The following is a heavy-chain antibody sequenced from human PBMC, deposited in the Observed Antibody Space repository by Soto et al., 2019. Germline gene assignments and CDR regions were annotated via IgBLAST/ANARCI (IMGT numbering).Heavy chain of an antibody. D-gene: IGHD3-10*01. J-gene: IGHJ4*02. CDR2: IWYDGTNK. Sequence: QVQLVESGGGVVQPGRSLRLSCATSGFTFSSYGMYWVRQAPGKGLEWVAVIWYDGTNKHYADSVKGRFTISRDNSKNTLSLQMNSLRAEDTAVYYCARDTYYYGSGSSAIDYWGQGTLVTVSS. CDR1: GFTFSSYG. CDR3: ARDTYYYGSGSSAIDY. V-gene: IGHV3-33*01.